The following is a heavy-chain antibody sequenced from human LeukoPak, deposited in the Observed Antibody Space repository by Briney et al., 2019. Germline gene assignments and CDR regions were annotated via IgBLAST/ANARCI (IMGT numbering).Heavy chain of an antibody. CDR2: IRYDGSNK. CDR3: AKQELGTFDY. J-gene: IGHJ4*02. V-gene: IGHV3-30*02. Sequence: GGSLRLSCTASGFTFSTYDMHWVRQAPGKGLEWVAFIRYDGSNKYYADSVKGRFTISRDNSKNTLYLQMNSLRAEDTAVYYCAKQELGTFDYWGQGTLVTVSS. D-gene: IGHD7-27*01. CDR1: GFTFSTYD.